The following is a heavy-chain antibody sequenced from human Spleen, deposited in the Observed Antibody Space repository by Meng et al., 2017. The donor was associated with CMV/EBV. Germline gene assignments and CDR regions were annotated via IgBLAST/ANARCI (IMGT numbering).Heavy chain of an antibody. Sequence: ASVNVSCKASGYTFTDYYMHWVRQAPGQGREWMGWSNPYRGDTIYAQKFQGRVTMTRDTSLSTAYMELSRLRYDDTAVYYCAREVASFGYHYGMDVWGQGTTVTVSS. CDR2: SNPYRGDT. CDR3: AREVASFGYHYGMDV. J-gene: IGHJ6*02. CDR1: GYTFTDYY. V-gene: IGHV1-2*02. D-gene: IGHD3-16*01.